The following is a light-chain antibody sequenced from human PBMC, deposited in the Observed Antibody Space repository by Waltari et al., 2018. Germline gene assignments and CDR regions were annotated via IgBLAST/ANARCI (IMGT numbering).Light chain of an antibody. CDR3: CSYGGYNTPWV. J-gene: IGLJ3*02. Sequence: QSALTQPASVSGSPRQSITISCTGTSSDVGHYNLVPWYQQHPGQAPKLIIYETTKRPSGVSNRFSGSKSGNTASLAVSGLQTEDEAEYYCCSYGGYNTPWVFGGGTKLTVL. CDR1: SSDVGHYNL. CDR2: ETT. V-gene: IGLV2-23*01.